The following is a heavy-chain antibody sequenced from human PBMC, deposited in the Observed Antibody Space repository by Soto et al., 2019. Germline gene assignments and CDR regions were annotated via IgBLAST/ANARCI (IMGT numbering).Heavy chain of an antibody. J-gene: IGHJ4*02. CDR2: IFVSSTTI. CDR1: GFTFSSYS. V-gene: IGHV3-48*04. Sequence: GGSLRLSCVASGFTFSSYSMVWVRQAPGKGLEWIAYIFVSSTTIHYADSVKGRFTVSRDNTQNSLFLLMNSLRAEDTAIYYCARDKDWAFDYWGQGTLVNVSS. CDR3: ARDKDWAFDY. D-gene: IGHD3-9*01.